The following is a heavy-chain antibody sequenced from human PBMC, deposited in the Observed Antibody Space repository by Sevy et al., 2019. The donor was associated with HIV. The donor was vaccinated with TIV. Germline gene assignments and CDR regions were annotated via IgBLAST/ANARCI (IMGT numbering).Heavy chain of an antibody. D-gene: IGHD6-13*01. V-gene: IGHV3-23*01. Sequence: GGSLRLSCAASGFTFSSYAMSWVRQAPGKGLEWVSAISGSGGSTYYADSVKGRFTISRDNSKNTLYLQMNSLRAEDTAVYYWAKDQGYSSSWWGDYWGQGTLVTVSS. CDR3: AKDQGYSSSWWGDY. CDR2: ISGSGGST. J-gene: IGHJ4*02. CDR1: GFTFSSYA.